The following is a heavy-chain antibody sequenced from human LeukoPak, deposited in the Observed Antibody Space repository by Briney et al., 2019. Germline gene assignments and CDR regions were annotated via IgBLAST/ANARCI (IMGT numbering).Heavy chain of an antibody. CDR3: AREGEGTAMVGNYYYGMDV. CDR1: GFTFSSYG. CDR2: ISYDGSNK. J-gene: IGHJ6*02. D-gene: IGHD5-18*01. V-gene: IGHV3-30*03. Sequence: GRSLRLSCAASGFTFSSYGMHWVRQAPGKGLEWVAVISYDGSNKYYADSVKGRFTISRDNSKNTLYLQMNSLRAEDTAVYYCAREGEGTAMVGNYYYGMDVWGQGTTVTVSS.